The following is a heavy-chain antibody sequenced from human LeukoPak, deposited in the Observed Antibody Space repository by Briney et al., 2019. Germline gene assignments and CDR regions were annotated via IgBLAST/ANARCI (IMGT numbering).Heavy chain of an antibody. CDR3: AKVHGYSGYGYFDY. V-gene: IGHV3-23*01. D-gene: IGHD5-12*01. Sequence: GGSLRLSCAASGFTFSGYAMSWVRQAPGKGLEWVSVISGSGDSTYYADPVKGRFTISRDNSKNTLYLQMKSLRVEDTAVYYCAKVHGYSGYGYFDYWGQGTLVTVSS. CDR2: ISGSGDST. CDR1: GFTFSGYA. J-gene: IGHJ4*02.